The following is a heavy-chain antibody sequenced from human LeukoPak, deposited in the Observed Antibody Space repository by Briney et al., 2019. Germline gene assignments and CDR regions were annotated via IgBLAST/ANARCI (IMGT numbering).Heavy chain of an antibody. D-gene: IGHD4-11*01. CDR2: ISYSGYT. Sequence: SETLSLTCTVSGGSVSRGSYYWSWTRQPPGKGLEWIGYISYSGYTNYNPSLKSRVTMSVDTSKNKFSLRLSSVTAADTAVYYCARHDYSNPRLDYWGQGTLVTVSS. CDR3: ARHDYSNPRLDY. J-gene: IGHJ4*02. V-gene: IGHV4-61*01. CDR1: GGSVSRGSYY.